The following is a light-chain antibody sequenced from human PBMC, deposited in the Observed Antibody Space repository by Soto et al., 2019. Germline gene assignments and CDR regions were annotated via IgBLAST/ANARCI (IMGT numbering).Light chain of an antibody. CDR1: SSNIGRNT. CDR3: AAWDDSLSGYVV. V-gene: IGLV1-44*01. Sequence: QPVLTQPPSASGTPGQRVTISCSGSSSNIGRNTVNWYQHLPGTAPKLLIYYNDQRPSGVPDRFSGSKSGTSASLAISGLQSEDEADYYCAAWDDSLSGYVVFGGGTKLTVL. J-gene: IGLJ2*01. CDR2: YND.